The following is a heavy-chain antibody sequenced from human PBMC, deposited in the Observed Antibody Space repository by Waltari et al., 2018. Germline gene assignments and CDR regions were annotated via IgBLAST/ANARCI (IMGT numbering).Heavy chain of an antibody. CDR2: IWYDGSNK. CDR1: GFTFSSYG. V-gene: IGHV3-33*01. CDR3: ARGVIIPYYFDY. J-gene: IGHJ4*02. D-gene: IGHD3-10*01. Sequence: QVQLVESGGGVVQPGRSLRLSCAASGFTFSSYGMHWVRQAPGKGLEWVAVIWYDGSNKYYADSVKGRFTISRDNSKNTLYLQMNSLRAEDTAVYYCARGVIIPYYFDYWGQGTLVTVSS.